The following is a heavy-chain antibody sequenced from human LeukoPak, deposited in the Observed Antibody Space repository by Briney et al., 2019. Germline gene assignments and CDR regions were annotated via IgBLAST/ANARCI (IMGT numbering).Heavy chain of an antibody. CDR2: LNTNTRNP. J-gene: IGHJ4*02. D-gene: IGHD5-18*01. CDR3: ARAHPGYSYGPPFIDY. CDR1: GYSFTSYT. Sequence: ASVKVSCKASGYSFTSYTMNWVRQAPRQGLEWMGWLNTNTRNPTYAQGFTGRFVFSLDASVSTAYLQITSLKAEDTAVYYCARAHPGYSYGPPFIDYWGQGTLVTVSS. V-gene: IGHV7-4-1*02.